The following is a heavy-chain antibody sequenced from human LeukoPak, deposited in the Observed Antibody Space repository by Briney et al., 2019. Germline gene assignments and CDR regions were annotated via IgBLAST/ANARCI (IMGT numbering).Heavy chain of an antibody. D-gene: IGHD3-10*01. CDR3: ARHNYYGSGSYYKKPMDV. J-gene: IGHJ6*03. CDR2: INHSGST. V-gene: IGHV4-34*01. CDR1: GGSFSGYY. Sequence: KPSETLSLTCAVYGGSFSGYYWSWIRQPPGKGLEWSGEINHSGSTNYNPSLKSRVTISVDTSKNQFSLKLSSVTAADTAVYYCARHNYYGSGSYYKKPMDVWGKGTTVTISS.